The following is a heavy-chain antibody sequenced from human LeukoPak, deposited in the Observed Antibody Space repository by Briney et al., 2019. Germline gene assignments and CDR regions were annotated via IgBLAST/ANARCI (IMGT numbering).Heavy chain of an antibody. J-gene: IGHJ4*02. CDR1: GGTFSSYA. CDR3: ARVKFDDILTGYDY. V-gene: IGHV1-69*04. D-gene: IGHD3-9*01. CDR2: IIPILGIA. Sequence: ASVKVSCKASGGTFSSYAISWVRQALGQGLEWTGRIIPILGIANYAQKFQGRVTITADKSTSTAYMELSSLRSEDTAVYYCARVKFDDILTGYDYWGQGTLVTVSS.